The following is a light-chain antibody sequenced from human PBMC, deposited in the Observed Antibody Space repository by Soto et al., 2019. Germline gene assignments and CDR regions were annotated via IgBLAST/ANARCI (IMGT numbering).Light chain of an antibody. Sequence: QSVLTQPASVSGSPGQSITISCSGTSSDVGTYDFVSWYQQHPGKAPKLMIYEVWKWPSGVSSRFSGSKSGNTASLTISGLQAEDEADYYCCSYAGRSVLYVFGTGTKVTVL. J-gene: IGLJ1*01. CDR2: EVW. CDR1: SSDVGTYDF. V-gene: IGLV2-23*02. CDR3: CSYAGRSVLYV.